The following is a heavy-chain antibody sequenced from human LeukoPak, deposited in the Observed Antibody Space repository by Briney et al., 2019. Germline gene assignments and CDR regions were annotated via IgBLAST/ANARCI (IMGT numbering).Heavy chain of an antibody. J-gene: IGHJ4*02. D-gene: IGHD2-15*01. Sequence: GGSLRLSCAASGLTLSNYWMHWVRQAAGKGLVWVSRVNGDGSSTTYADSVKGRFTISRDNAKNTLYLQMNSLRAEDTALHYCVATTPSVDHWGQGSLVTVSS. CDR3: VATTPSVDH. CDR2: VNGDGSST. V-gene: IGHV3-74*01. CDR1: GLTLSNYW.